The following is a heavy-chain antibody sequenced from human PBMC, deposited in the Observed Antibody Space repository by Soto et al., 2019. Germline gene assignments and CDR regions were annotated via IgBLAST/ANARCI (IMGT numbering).Heavy chain of an antibody. CDR3: AKDPSPQPIPAVIQGWFDP. V-gene: IGHV4-31*03. CDR1: VDSIRDGGYY. CDR2: IYFTGKT. J-gene: IGHJ5*02. Sequence: SETLSLTCTFSVDSIRDGGYYCAWIRQRPWKGLEWMGYIYFTGKTNYNPSLENRLTMSVDMSRRQLYLRLTSVTAAETAVYFCAKDPSPQPIPAVIQGWFDPWGQGSSVPVS. D-gene: IGHD6-25*01.